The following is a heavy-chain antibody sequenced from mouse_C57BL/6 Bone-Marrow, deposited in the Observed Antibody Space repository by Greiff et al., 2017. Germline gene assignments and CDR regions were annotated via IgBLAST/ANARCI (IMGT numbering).Heavy chain of an antibody. J-gene: IGHJ4*01. Sequence: QVQLKESGPELVKPGASVKLSCKASGYTFTSYDINWVKQRPGQGLEWIGWMYPRDGSTKYNEKFKGKATLTVDTSSSTAYMELHSLTSEDSAVYFCARGSDGAMDYWGQGTSVTVSS. CDR2: MYPRDGST. CDR3: ARGSDGAMDY. V-gene: IGHV1-85*01. CDR1: GYTFTSYD.